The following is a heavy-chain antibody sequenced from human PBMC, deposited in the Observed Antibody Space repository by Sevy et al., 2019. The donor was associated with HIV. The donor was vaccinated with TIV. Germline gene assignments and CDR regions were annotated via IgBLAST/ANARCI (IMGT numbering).Heavy chain of an antibody. CDR3: ARDYGGNSDAFDY. V-gene: IGHV3-30*04. J-gene: IGHJ4*02. CDR2: ISYDGRNK. Sequence: GGSLRLSCAASGFTFSSYAMHWVRQAPGKGLEWVAVISYDGRNKYYADSVKGRFTISRDNSKNTLYLQMNSLRAEDTAVYYCARDYGGNSDAFDYWGQGTLVTVSS. CDR1: GFTFSSYA. D-gene: IGHD4-17*01.